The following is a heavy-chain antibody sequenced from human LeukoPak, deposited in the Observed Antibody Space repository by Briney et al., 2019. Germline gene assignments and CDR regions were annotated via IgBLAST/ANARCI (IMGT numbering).Heavy chain of an antibody. CDR1: GFTFSSSS. V-gene: IGHV3-21*01. D-gene: IGHD2-2*01. CDR3: ARDGYCSSTSCSHYYYYGMDV. CDR2: ISSSISYI. J-gene: IGHJ6*04. Sequence: GGSLRLSCAASGFTFSSSSMNWGRTAPGKGLEWVSSISSSISYIYYADSVKGRFTISRDNAKNSLYLQMNSLRAEDTAVYYCARDGYCSSTSCSHYYYYGMDVWGKGTTVTVSS.